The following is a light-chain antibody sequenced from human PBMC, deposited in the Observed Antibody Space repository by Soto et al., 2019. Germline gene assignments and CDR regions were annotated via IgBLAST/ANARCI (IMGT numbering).Light chain of an antibody. CDR2: EVT. J-gene: IGLJ1*01. CDR1: SSDVGYYDY. Sequence: QSVLTQPPSASGFPGQSVTISCTGTSSDVGYYDYVSWYQQHPGKAPKLVIYEVTKRPSGVPDRVSASKSGNTASLTVSGLQPEDEADYYCSSYAGSNKSVFGTGTKVTVL. V-gene: IGLV2-8*01. CDR3: SSYAGSNKSV.